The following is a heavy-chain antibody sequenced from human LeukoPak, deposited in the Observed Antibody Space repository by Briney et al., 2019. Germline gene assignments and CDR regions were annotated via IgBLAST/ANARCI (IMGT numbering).Heavy chain of an antibody. CDR3: AKAGGYDILTGLDY. D-gene: IGHD3-9*01. CDR1: GFTFSSYA. Sequence: GGSLRLSCATSGFTFSSYAMSWVRQAPGKGLEWVSGIGASGGSTYYADSVKGRFTISRDNSKNTLYLQMNSLRTEDTAVYYCAKAGGYDILTGLDYWGQGTLVTVSS. V-gene: IGHV3-23*01. CDR2: IGASGGST. J-gene: IGHJ4*02.